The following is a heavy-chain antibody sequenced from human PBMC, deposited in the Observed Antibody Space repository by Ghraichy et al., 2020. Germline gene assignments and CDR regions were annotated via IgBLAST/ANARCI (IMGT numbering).Heavy chain of an antibody. V-gene: IGHV4-34*01. Sequence: SQTLSLTCAVYGGSFSGYSWRWIRQPPGKGLEWIGEINHSGSTNYNPSLKSRVTISIDTSKNQFSLKLSSVTAADTAVYYCGGCSSASCYGWFDPGGQGTLFTFPS. CDR2: INHSGST. J-gene: IGHJ5*02. CDR1: GGSFSGYS. D-gene: IGHD2-2*01. CDR3: GGCSSASCYGWFDP.